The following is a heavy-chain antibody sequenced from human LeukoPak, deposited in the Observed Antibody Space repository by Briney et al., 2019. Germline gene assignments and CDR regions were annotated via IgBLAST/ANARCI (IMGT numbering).Heavy chain of an antibody. J-gene: IGHJ3*02. CDR3: ARGKYYYDSSGRATHAFDI. CDR2: ISSSGSTI. D-gene: IGHD3-22*01. CDR1: GFTFSDYY. Sequence: GGSLRLSCAASGFTFSDYYMSWIRQAPGKGLEWVSHISSSGSTIYYADSVKGRFTISRDNAKNSLYLQMNSLRAEDTAVYYCARGKYYYDSSGRATHAFDIWGQGTMVTVSS. V-gene: IGHV3-11*04.